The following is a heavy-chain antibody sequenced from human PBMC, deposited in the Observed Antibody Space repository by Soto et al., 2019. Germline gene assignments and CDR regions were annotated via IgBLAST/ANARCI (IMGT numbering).Heavy chain of an antibody. Sequence: QVQLVQSGAEVKKPGSSVKVSCKASGGTFSTYSVGWVRQAPGQGLEWMGRIVPVLGLVDYAQKFQGRVTISADKSTATAYLELNSLSSGDTALYYCARGLAAVPAPDTALNWFDNWGQGTLVAVSS. J-gene: IGHJ5*02. CDR3: ARGLAAVPAPDTALNWFDN. D-gene: IGHD6-13*01. CDR2: IVPVLGLV. V-gene: IGHV1-69*02. CDR1: GGTFSTYS.